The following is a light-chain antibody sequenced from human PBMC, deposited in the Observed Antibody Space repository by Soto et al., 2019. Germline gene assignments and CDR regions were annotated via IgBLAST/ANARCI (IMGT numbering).Light chain of an antibody. CDR2: KAS. CDR3: QHYNSYAEA. V-gene: IGKV1-5*03. J-gene: IGKJ1*01. Sequence: DTQVIQSASSVSASVGGRDTSTCRASQTISSWLACYQQKPGKAPKLLIYKASTLKSGVPSRFSVSGSGTEYTLAICGLQPDDFAPYFCQHYNSYAEAFDQGTKVDIK. CDR1: QTISSW.